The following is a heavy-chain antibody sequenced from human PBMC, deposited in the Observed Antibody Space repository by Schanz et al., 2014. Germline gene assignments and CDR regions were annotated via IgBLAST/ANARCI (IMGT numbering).Heavy chain of an antibody. CDR3: ARRSMSGYSGYAWGYDF. D-gene: IGHD3-3*01. CDR2: IYYSGST. V-gene: IGHV4-59*01. J-gene: IGHJ4*02. CDR1: GGSISSYY. Sequence: QVQLQESGPGLVKPSETLSLTCTVSGGSISSYYWSWIRQPPGKGLEWIGYIYYSGSTKYNPSLKSRVTISVDTSKNQFSLKLSSETAADTGVYYCARRSMSGYSGYAWGYDFWGQGTPVTVSS.